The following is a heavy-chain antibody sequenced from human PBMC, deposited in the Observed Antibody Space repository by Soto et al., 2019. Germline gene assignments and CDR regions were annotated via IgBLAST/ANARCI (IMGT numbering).Heavy chain of an antibody. CDR1: GGSISSYD. J-gene: IGHJ6*02. D-gene: IGHD3-9*01. Sequence: PSQTLSLTCTVSGGSISSYDWSWILQPPGKGLEWIGYIYYSGSTNYNPSLKSRVTISVDTSKNQFSLKLSSVTAADTAVYYCARSRARESYYDILTGPRPPYYYYYGMDVWGQGTTVTVSS. CDR2: IYYSGST. CDR3: ARSRARESYYDILTGPRPPYYYYYGMDV. V-gene: IGHV4-59*08.